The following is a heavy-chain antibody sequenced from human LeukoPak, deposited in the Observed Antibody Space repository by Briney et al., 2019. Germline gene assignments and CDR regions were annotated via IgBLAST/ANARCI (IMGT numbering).Heavy chain of an antibody. J-gene: IGHJ5*02. D-gene: IGHD3-3*01. Sequence: ASVKVSCKASGYTFTSYGISWVRQAPGQGLEWMGWISAYNGNTNYAQKLQGRVTMITDTSTSTAYMGLRSLRSDDTAVYYCARGQSGYDFWSGYYTVQLDPWGQGTLVTVSS. CDR3: ARGQSGYDFWSGYYTVQLDP. CDR1: GYTFTSYG. CDR2: ISAYNGNT. V-gene: IGHV1-18*01.